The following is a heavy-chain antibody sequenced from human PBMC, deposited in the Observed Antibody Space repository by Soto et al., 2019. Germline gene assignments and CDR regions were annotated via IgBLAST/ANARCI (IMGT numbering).Heavy chain of an antibody. D-gene: IGHD4-4*01. V-gene: IGHV4-39*01. CDR2: MYYSGSS. CDR1: GGSISSRTFW. CDR3: ARHPRDDYNYGGSGIFDY. Sequence: QLQLQESGPGLVKPSETLSLTCSVTGGSISSRTFWWAWIRQPPGKGLEWIGDMYYSGSSYSSPSLKSRVTLSVDTSKNQLSLKLNSVTAADTAVYYCARHPRDDYNYGGSGIFDYWGQGTLVTVSS. J-gene: IGHJ4*02.